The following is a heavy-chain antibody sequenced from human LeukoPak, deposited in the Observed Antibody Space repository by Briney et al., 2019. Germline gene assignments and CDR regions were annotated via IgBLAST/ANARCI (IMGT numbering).Heavy chain of an antibody. J-gene: IGHJ4*02. CDR1: GGSISSGSYY. D-gene: IGHD3-3*01. CDR3: ARERIFGVGMIDY. CDR2: IYTSGST. V-gene: IGHV4-61*02. Sequence: PSQTLSLTCTVSGGSISSGSYYWSWIRQPAGKGLEWIGRIYTSGSTNYNPSLKSRVTISVDTSKNQFSLKLSSVTAADTAVYYCARERIFGVGMIDYWGQGTLVTVSS.